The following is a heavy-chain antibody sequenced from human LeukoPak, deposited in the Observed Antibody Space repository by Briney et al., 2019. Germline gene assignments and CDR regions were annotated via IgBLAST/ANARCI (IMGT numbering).Heavy chain of an antibody. J-gene: IGHJ2*01. CDR3: ARAGSSSWYYWYFDL. V-gene: IGHV3-7*01. CDR1: GFTFSSYW. Sequence: GGSLRLSCAASGFTFSSYWMSWVRQAPGKGLEWVANIKQDGSEKYYVDSVKGRFTISRGNAKNSLYLQMNSLRAEDTAVYYCARAGSSSWYYWYFDLWGRGTLVTVSS. D-gene: IGHD6-13*01. CDR2: IKQDGSEK.